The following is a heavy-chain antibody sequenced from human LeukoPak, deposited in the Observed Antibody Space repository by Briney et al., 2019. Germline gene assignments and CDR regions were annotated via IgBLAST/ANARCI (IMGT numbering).Heavy chain of an antibody. CDR2: IYHHGKS. CDR3: ARIRGLGHVSPYSDF. J-gene: IGHJ4*02. CDR1: GNSISSSH. V-gene: IGHV4-59*01. D-gene: IGHD4-17*01. Sequence: KPSETLSLTCSVSGNSISSSHWSCIRQPPGKGPEGIGYIYHHGKSGYNPSLQRRVTISLDTSKNQFSLTLSFVTAADTAMYYCARIRGLGHVSPYSDFWGQGTLVTVSS.